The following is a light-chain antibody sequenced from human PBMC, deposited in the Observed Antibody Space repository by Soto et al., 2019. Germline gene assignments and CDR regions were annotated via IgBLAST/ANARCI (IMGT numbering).Light chain of an antibody. Sequence: DIQMTQSPSTLSASVGDRVTITCRASQSISSWLAWYQQKPGKAPKFLIYDASSLESGVPSRFSGSGSGTEFTLTISSLQPDDFAPYYCQQYNSYHTFGQGTKLEIK. J-gene: IGKJ2*01. CDR1: QSISSW. CDR2: DAS. CDR3: QQYNSYHT. V-gene: IGKV1-5*01.